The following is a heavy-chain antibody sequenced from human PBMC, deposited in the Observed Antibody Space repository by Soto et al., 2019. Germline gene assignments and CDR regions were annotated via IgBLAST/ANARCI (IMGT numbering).Heavy chain of an antibody. Sequence: QLQLQESGSRLVKPSETLSLTCAVSGGSIDSGAFSLSWIRQPPGKGLEWIGYVTHSGPAYAIPSLTGRRTLTVDRRPPKFSLSPTFVTAAASAFYYWARIHWAQSSLDYWGRGILVTVSS. D-gene: IGHD6-19*01. V-gene: IGHV4-30-2*01. J-gene: IGHJ4*02. CDR2: VTHSGPA. CDR1: GGSIDSGAFS. CDR3: ARIHWAQSSLDY.